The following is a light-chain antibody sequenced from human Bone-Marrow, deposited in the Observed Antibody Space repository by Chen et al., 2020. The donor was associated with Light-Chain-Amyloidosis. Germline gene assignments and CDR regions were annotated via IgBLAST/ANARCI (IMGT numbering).Light chain of an antibody. CDR3: QSYDXXLRGSVV. CDR2: GDN. V-gene: IGLV1-40*01. Sequence: VLTQXPSVSGAPGQKVTISCIGDSSNIGAGYDVXWYQTLPGKARKIPIXGDNYRPXXXPDXXXGSKXGTSASLDISGLLTXDEAXXYCQSYDXXLRGSVVFGGGTKLTVL. CDR1: SSNIGAGYD. J-gene: IGLJ2*01.